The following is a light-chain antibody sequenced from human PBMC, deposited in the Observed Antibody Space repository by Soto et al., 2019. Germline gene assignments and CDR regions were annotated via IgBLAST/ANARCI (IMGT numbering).Light chain of an antibody. V-gene: IGKV1-27*01. CDR3: QKYNSAPPWT. Sequence: DIQMTQSPSSLSASVEDRVTITCRASQGISNYLAWYQQKPGKVPKLLIYAASTLQSGVPSRFSGSGSGTDFTLTISSLQPEDVATYYCQKYNSAPPWTFGQGTKVEIK. J-gene: IGKJ1*01. CDR1: QGISNY. CDR2: AAS.